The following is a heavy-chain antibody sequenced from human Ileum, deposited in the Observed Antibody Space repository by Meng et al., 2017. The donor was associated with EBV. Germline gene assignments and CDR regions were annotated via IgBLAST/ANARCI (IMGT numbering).Heavy chain of an antibody. CDR3: ASGRDYAWHS. CDR1: GDSISSNNW. Sequence: QLQLQESAPGLVKPSGTLSLTCAVSGDSISSNNWWSWVRQPPGKGLEWIGEIYHSGSTNYNPSFKSRVTMSVDKSKNQISLNLSSVTAADTAVYYCASGRDYAWHSWGRGTLVTVFS. J-gene: IGHJ4*02. D-gene: IGHD4-17*01. CDR2: IYHSGST. V-gene: IGHV4-4*02.